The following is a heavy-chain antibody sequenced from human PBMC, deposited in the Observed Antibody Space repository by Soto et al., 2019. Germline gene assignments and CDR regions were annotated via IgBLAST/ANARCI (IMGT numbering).Heavy chain of an antibody. D-gene: IGHD6-6*01. CDR1: GFTFSSYG. J-gene: IGHJ6*02. V-gene: IGHV3-30*18. CDR2: ISYDGSNK. CDR3: AKPRSSSAYYYGMDV. Sequence: PGGSLRLSCAASGFTFSSYGMHWVRQAPGKGLEWVAVISYDGSNKYYADSVKGRFTISRDNSKNTLYLQMNSLRAEDTAVYYCAKPRSSSAYYYGMDVWGQGTTVTVSS.